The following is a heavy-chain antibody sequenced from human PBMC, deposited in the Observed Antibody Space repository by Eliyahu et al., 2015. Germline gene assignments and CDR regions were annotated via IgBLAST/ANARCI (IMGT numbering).Heavy chain of an antibody. D-gene: IGHD3-3*01. CDR1: GGSXSSGGYY. V-gene: IGHV4-31*03. CDR2: IYYSGST. Sequence: QVQLQESGPGLVKPSQTLSLTCTXSGGSXSSGGYYWSWIRQHPGKGLEWIGYIYYSGSTYYNPSLKSRVTISVDMSKNQFSLKLSSVTAADTAVYYCARSSEDWFDPWGQGTLVTVSS. CDR3: ARSSEDWFDP. J-gene: IGHJ5*02.